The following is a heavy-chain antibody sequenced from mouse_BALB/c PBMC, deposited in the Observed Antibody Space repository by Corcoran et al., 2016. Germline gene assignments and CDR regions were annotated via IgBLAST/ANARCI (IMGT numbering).Heavy chain of an antibody. V-gene: IGHV1S136*01. CDR1: GYTFTSYV. J-gene: IGHJ4*01. D-gene: IGHD2-14*01. CDR2: INPYNDGT. CDR3: ARLYDRDYYAMDY. Sequence: EVQLQQSGPELVKPGASVKMSCKASGYTFTSYVMHWVKQKPGQGLEWIGYINPYNDGTKYNEKFKGKATLTSDKSSSTAYMELSSLTSEDSAVYYCARLYDRDYYAMDYWGQGTSVTVSS.